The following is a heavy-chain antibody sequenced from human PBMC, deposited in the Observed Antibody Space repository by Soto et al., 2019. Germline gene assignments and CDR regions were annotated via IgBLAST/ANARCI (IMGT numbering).Heavy chain of an antibody. CDR3: AAQGGSNIAHYYTVDV. CDR1: GFTFIDSA. J-gene: IGHJ6*02. D-gene: IGHD3-16*01. CDR2: IVVGSGNT. V-gene: IGHV1-58*01. Sequence: ASVKVSCKASGFTFIDSAVQWVRQARGQRLEWIGWIVVGSGNTNSAQKFQERVTITRDMSTSTVYMEMSSLRSEDTAVYYCAAQGGSNIAHYYTVDVWGQGTTVTVSS.